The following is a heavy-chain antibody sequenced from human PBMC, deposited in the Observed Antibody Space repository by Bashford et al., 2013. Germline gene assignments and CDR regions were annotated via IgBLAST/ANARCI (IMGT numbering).Heavy chain of an antibody. CDR3: ATDQRGVVVAASRRGMDV. J-gene: IGHJ6*02. CDR2: IRASGGST. Sequence: VRQAPGKGLEWVSGIRASGGSTYYAQSVKGRFTISRDNFKNTLYLQMNSLGVEDTATYYCATDQRGVVVAASRRGMDVWGQGTTVTVSS. D-gene: IGHD2-21*01. V-gene: IGHV3-23*01.